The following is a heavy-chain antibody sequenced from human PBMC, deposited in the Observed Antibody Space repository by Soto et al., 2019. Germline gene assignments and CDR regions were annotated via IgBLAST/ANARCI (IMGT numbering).Heavy chain of an antibody. Sequence: SETLSLTCTVSGGSISSGDYYWSWIRQPPGKGLEWIGYIYYSGSTYYNPSLKSRVTISVDTSKNQFSLKLGSVTAADTAVYYCARGEYQLLGGMDVWGQGTTVTVSS. CDR3: ARGEYQLLGGMDV. D-gene: IGHD2-2*01. CDR1: GGSISSGDYY. V-gene: IGHV4-30-4*01. J-gene: IGHJ6*02. CDR2: IYYSGST.